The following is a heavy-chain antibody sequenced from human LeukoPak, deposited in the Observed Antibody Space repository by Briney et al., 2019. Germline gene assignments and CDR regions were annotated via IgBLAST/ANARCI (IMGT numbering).Heavy chain of an antibody. CDR3: ARDQGLGHYFDS. CDR2: IYRDGST. D-gene: IGHD3-10*01. J-gene: IGHJ4*02. CDR1: GLTVSSNY. Sequence: RGSLRLSCAASGLTVSSNYMSWVRQGPGKGLEWVSSIYRDGSTYYADSVKGRFTISRDNSKNTVYLQMNSLRAEDTAVYYCARDQGLGHYFDSWGQGTLVTVSS. V-gene: IGHV3-53*01.